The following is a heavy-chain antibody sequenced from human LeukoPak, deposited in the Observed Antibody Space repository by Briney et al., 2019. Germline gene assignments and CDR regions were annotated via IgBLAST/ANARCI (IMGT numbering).Heavy chain of an antibody. CDR1: GYTFTGYY. CDR3: ARENFYYSFDY. D-gene: IGHD4-11*01. J-gene: IGHJ4*02. CDR2: INPNSGGT. Sequence: ASVKVSCKASGYTFTGYYIHWVRQAPGQGLEWMGRINPNSGGTNYAQKFQGRVTMTRDTSISTAYMELSGLRSDDTAVYYCARENFYYSFDYWGQGTLVTVSS. V-gene: IGHV1-2*06.